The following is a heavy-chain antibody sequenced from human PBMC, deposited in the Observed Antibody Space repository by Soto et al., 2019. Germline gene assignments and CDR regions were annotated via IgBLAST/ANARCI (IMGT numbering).Heavy chain of an antibody. Sequence: SETLSLTCTVSGGSISSSSYYWGWIRQPPGKGLEWIGSIYYSGSTYYNPSLKSRVTISVDTSKNQFSLKLSSVTAADTAVYYCARGSDADYWGQGTLVTVSS. CDR2: IYYSGST. J-gene: IGHJ4*02. V-gene: IGHV4-39*01. D-gene: IGHD3-10*01. CDR1: GGSISSSSYY. CDR3: ARGSDADY.